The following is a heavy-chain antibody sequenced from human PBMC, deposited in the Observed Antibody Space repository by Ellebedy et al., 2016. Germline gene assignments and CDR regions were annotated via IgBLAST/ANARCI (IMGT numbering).Heavy chain of an antibody. Sequence: SETLSLTXTVSGGSISSYYWSWIRQPPGKGLEWIGEINHSGSTNYNPSLKSRVTISVDTSKNQFSLKLSSVTAADTAVYYCARGPITMVRGVIGMDVWGQGTTVTVSS. CDR3: ARGPITMVRGVIGMDV. CDR2: INHSGST. V-gene: IGHV4-34*01. D-gene: IGHD3-10*01. J-gene: IGHJ6*02. CDR1: GGSISSYY.